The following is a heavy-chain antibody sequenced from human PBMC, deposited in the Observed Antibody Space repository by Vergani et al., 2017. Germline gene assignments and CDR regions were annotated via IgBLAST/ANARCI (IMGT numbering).Heavy chain of an antibody. CDR2: INPSGGST. V-gene: IGHV1-46*01. J-gene: IGHJ6*02. Sequence: QVQLVQSGAEVKKPGASVKVSCKASGYPFTSYYMHWVRQAPGQGLEWMGIINPSGGSTSYAQKFQGRVTMTRDTSTSTVYMELSSLRSEDTAVYYCAREGFGGVIVPFYYGMDVWGQGTTVTVSS. CDR3: AREGFGGVIVPFYYGMDV. D-gene: IGHD3-16*02. CDR1: GYPFTSYY.